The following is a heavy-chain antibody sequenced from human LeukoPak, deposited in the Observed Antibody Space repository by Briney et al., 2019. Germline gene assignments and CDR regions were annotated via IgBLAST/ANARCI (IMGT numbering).Heavy chain of an antibody. Sequence: SQTLPLTCAISGDSVSSNTVAWNWIRKSPSTGLEWLGRTYRMSIFYNDNAVTLKSRIIIGLDTSKNQISLQLNSVTPEDTATYYCARGSHSTFDIWGQGTMVTVSS. V-gene: IGHV6-1*01. D-gene: IGHD6-13*01. CDR1: GDSVSSNTVA. J-gene: IGHJ3*02. CDR3: ARGSHSTFDI. CDR2: TYRMSIFYN.